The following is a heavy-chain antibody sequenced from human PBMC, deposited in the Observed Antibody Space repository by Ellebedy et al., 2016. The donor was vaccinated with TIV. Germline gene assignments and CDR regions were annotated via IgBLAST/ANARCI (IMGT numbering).Heavy chain of an antibody. CDR3: AKIGHSSGYYYTDDY. CDR1: GFTFSSYG. V-gene: IGHV3-30*02. D-gene: IGHD3-22*01. Sequence: GESLKISCAASGFTFSSYGMHWVRQAPGKGLEWVAVIWYDGSNKYYADSVKGRFTISRDNSKNTLYLQMNSLRAEDTAVYYCAKIGHSSGYYYTDDYWGQGTLVTVSS. J-gene: IGHJ4*02. CDR2: IWYDGSNK.